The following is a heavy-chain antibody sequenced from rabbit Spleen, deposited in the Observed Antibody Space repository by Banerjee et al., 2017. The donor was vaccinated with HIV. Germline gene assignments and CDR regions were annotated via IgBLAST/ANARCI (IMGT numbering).Heavy chain of an antibody. J-gene: IGHJ6*01. CDR2: ITIGSSGFT. V-gene: IGHV1S45*01. CDR3: ARDTSSSFSSYGMDL. D-gene: IGHD1-1*01. Sequence: QEQLVESGGGLVQPEGSLTLTCKASGFSFSSSSYMCWVRQAPGKGLEWIACITIGSSGFTYFATWAKGRFTCSKTSSTTVTLQMTRLTAADTATYFCARDTSSSFSSYGMDLWGPGTLVTVS. CDR1: GFSFSSSSY.